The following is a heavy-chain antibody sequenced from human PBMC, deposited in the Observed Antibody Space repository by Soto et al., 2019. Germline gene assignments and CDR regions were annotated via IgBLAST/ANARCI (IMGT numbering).Heavy chain of an antibody. CDR2: IYSGGST. CDR3: ARDSRNRNFFDY. Sequence: GRSLRLSCAASGFTVSSNYMTWVRQAPGKGLEWVSVIYSGGSTYYADSVKGRFTISRDNSKNTLYLQMNSLRAEDTALYYCARDSRNRNFFDYWGQGTLVTVSS. V-gene: IGHV3-53*01. J-gene: IGHJ4*02. CDR1: GFTVSSNY. D-gene: IGHD2-2*01.